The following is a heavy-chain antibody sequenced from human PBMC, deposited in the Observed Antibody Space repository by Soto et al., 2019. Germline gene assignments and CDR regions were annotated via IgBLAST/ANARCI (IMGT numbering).Heavy chain of an antibody. CDR2: IKQDGSEK. J-gene: IGHJ4*02. V-gene: IGHV3-7*01. Sequence: VGSLRLSCAASGFTFSSYWMSWVRQAPGKGLEWVANIKQDGSEKYYVDSVKGRFTISRDNAKNSLYLQMNSLRAEDTAVYYCASSPFSSIASLPDYWGQGTLVTVSS. CDR3: ASSPFSSIASLPDY. CDR1: GFTFSSYW. D-gene: IGHD6-6*01.